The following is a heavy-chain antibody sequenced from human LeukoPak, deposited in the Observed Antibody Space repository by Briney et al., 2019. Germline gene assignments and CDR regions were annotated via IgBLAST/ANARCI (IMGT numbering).Heavy chain of an antibody. CDR3: ARYVDTSMLRTYYFDF. J-gene: IGHJ4*02. CDR2: IYYSGST. D-gene: IGHD5-18*01. V-gene: IGHV4-61*01. CDR1: GGSVSSGSYY. Sequence: SETLSLTCTVSGGSVSSGSYYWSWIRQPPGKGLEWIGYIYYSGSTNYNPSLKSRVTISVDTSKNQFSLKLSSVTTADTAVYCCARYVDTSMLRTYYFDFWGQGTLVTVSS.